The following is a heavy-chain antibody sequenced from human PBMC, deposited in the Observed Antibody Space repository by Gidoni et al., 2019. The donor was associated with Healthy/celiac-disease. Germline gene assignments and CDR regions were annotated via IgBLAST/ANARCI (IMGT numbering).Heavy chain of an antibody. CDR1: GGSFGGYY. CDR3: ARASSSWSRALDY. V-gene: IGHV4-34*01. CDR2: INHSGST. D-gene: IGHD6-13*01. J-gene: IGHJ4*02. Sequence: QAQLQQWGAGLLQPSETLSLTCAVHGGSFGGYYWSWIRQPPGKGLEWIGEINHSGSTNYNPSLKSRVTISVETSKNQFSLKLSSVTAADTAVYYCARASSSWSRALDYWGQGTLVTVSS.